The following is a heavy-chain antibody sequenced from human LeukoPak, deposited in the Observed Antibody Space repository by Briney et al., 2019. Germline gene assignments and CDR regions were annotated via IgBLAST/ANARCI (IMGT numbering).Heavy chain of an antibody. J-gene: IGHJ4*02. V-gene: IGHV3-30*02. Sequence: GGSLRLSCAASGFTFSCCGIHWVRQAPGKGLEWVTFIRNDGSDKYYADSVKGRSTISRDNSKNTVYLQMNSLTAEDTAVYYCARDINGYSDWGQGTLVTVSS. D-gene: IGHD5-24*01. CDR3: ARDINGYSD. CDR2: IRNDGSDK. CDR1: GFTFSCCG.